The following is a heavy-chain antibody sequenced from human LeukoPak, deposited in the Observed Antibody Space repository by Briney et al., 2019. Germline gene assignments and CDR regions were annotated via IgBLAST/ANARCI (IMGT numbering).Heavy chain of an antibody. Sequence: PGGSLRLSCTVSGFTVSSNYMTWVRQAPGKELEWVSVIYSDGTTYNADSVKGRFTISRDNSKNALYLQMNSLRPEDTAVYYCARSLPPRPYYYFDYWGQGTLVTVSS. J-gene: IGHJ4*02. D-gene: IGHD3-10*01. CDR3: ARSLPPRPYYYFDY. CDR2: IYSDGTT. CDR1: GFTVSSNY. V-gene: IGHV3-53*05.